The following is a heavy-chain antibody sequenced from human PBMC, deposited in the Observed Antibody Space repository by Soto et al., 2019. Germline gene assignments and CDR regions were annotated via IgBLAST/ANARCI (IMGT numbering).Heavy chain of an antibody. J-gene: IGHJ4*02. CDR3: ARLVYDTRLNYMYFDF. V-gene: IGHV4-4*02. Sequence: SETLSLTCAVSGVSISSGNWWTWVRQSPQRGLEYIGEIFHDGTANYYPSFERRVAISVDTSKNQFSLKLTSVTAADTAIYFCARLVYDTRLNYMYFDFWGQGTPVTVSS. CDR1: GVSISSGNW. CDR2: IFHDGTA. D-gene: IGHD3-10*01.